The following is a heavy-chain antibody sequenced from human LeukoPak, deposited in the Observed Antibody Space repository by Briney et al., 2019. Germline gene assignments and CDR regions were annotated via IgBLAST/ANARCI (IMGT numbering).Heavy chain of an antibody. Sequence: SETLSLTCTVSGASISSTSHYWGWIRQPPGKGLEWIGSIYYSGSTYYNTSLKSRVTISVDMPKNQFSLRVTSVTAADTAVYYCARSWGYDFWTGNLLDYWGQGTLVSVSS. V-gene: IGHV4-39*07. J-gene: IGHJ4*02. CDR2: IYYSGST. CDR1: GASISSTSHY. D-gene: IGHD3-3*01. CDR3: ARSWGYDFWTGNLLDY.